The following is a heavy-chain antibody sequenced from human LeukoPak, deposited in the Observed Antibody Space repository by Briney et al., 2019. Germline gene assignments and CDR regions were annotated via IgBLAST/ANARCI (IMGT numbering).Heavy chain of an antibody. CDR2: IYYSGST. CDR3: ARQIHWFDP. J-gene: IGHJ5*02. CDR1: GGSISSSSYS. V-gene: IGHV4-39*01. Sequence: SETLSLTCTVSGGSISSSSYSWGWIRQPPGKGLEWIGSIYYSGSTYYNPSLKSRVTISVDTSKNQFSLKLSSVTAADTAVYYCARQIHWFDPWGQGTLVAVSS.